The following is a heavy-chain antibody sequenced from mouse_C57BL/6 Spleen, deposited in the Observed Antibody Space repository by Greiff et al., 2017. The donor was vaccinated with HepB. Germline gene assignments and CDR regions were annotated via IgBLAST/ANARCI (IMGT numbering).Heavy chain of an antibody. D-gene: IGHD1-1*02. V-gene: IGHV10-1*01. CDR1: GFSFNTYA. CDR3: VRGWQGYFDY. J-gene: IGHJ2*01. CDR2: IRSKSNNYAT. Sequence: EVQLVESGGGLVQPKGSLKLSCAASGFSFNTYAMNWVRQAPGKGLEWVARIRSKSNNYATYYADSVKDRFTISRDDSESLLYLQMNNLKTEDTAMYCCVRGWQGYFDYWGQGTTLTVSS.